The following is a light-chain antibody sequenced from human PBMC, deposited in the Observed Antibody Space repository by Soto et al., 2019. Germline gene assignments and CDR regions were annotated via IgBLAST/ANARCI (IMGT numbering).Light chain of an antibody. V-gene: IGLV2-14*01. CDR1: SSDVGGYNY. CDR3: SSYTSSFYV. J-gene: IGLJ1*01. Sequence: QSVLTQPTSASGSPGQSVAISCTGTSSDVGGYNYVSWYQQHPGKAPKLMIYEVSNRPSGVSNRFSGSKSGNTASLTISGLQAEDEADYYCSSYTSSFYVFGTGTKVTVL. CDR2: EVS.